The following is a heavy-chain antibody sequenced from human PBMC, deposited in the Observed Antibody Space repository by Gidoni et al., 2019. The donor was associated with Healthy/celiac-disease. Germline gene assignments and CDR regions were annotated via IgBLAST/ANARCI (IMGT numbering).Heavy chain of an antibody. J-gene: IGHJ3*02. D-gene: IGHD6-6*01. V-gene: IGHV3-9*01. Sequence: EVQLVEPGGGLVQPGGSLRLSCAASGFPFDDYAMHWVRQAPGKGLEWVSGISWNSGSIGYADSVKGRFTISRDNAKNSLYLQMNSLRAEDTALYYCAKDRRYSSSSGAFDIWGQGTMVTVSS. CDR1: GFPFDDYA. CDR3: AKDRRYSSSSGAFDI. CDR2: ISWNSGSI.